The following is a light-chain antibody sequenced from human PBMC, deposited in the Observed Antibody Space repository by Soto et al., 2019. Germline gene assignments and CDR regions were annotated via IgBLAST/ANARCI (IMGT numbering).Light chain of an antibody. J-gene: IGKJ4*01. V-gene: IGKV3D-15*01. CDR3: QQYNNWPLT. CDR2: GAS. CDR1: ESISRDY. Sequence: EIVLTQFPGTLSLSPGQRATLSCRASESISRDYLAWYQQRLGQAPRLLIYGASSGATGIPDRFSGSGSGTEFTLTISSLQSEDFAVYYCQQYNNWPLTFGGGTKVDIK.